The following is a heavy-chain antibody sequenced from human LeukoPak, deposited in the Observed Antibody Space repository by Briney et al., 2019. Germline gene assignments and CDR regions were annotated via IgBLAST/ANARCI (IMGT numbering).Heavy chain of an antibody. V-gene: IGHV3-53*01. CDR1: GFTVSSNY. Sequence: GGSLRLSCAASGFTVSSNYMSWVRQAPGKGLEWVSVIYSGGSTYYADFVKGRFTISRDNSKNTLYLQMNSLRAEDTAVYYCARLEYYYGSGSYYNGDYWGQGTLVTVSS. CDR2: IYSGGST. CDR3: ARLEYYYGSGSYYNGDY. D-gene: IGHD3-10*01. J-gene: IGHJ4*02.